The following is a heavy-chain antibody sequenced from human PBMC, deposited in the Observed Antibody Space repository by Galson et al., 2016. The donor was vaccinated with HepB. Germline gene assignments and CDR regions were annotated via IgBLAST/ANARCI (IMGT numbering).Heavy chain of an antibody. D-gene: IGHD6-13*01. J-gene: IGHJ4*02. Sequence: SLRLSCAASGFAFSNYAMSWVRQAPGKGLEWVSAIVAGGHSTYYADSVKGRFTISRDNLKSVLYLQMNSLRGEDTAVYYCAKDGLYSNVGYWGLGTLVTVSS. V-gene: IGHV3-23*01. CDR2: IVAGGHST. CDR3: AKDGLYSNVGY. CDR1: GFAFSNYA.